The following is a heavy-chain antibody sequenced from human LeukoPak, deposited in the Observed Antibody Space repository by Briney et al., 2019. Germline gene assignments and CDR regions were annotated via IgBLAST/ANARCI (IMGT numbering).Heavy chain of an antibody. Sequence: GGSLRLSCAASGFTFSSYGMSWVRQAPGKGLEWVSAISGSGGSTYYADSVKGRFTISRDNSKNTLYLQMNSLRAEDTAVYYCAKGGDTVAGTTYYYYYYYMDVWGKGTTVTISS. CDR1: GFTFSSYG. CDR2: ISGSGGST. CDR3: AKGGDTVAGTTYYYYYYYMDV. V-gene: IGHV3-23*01. J-gene: IGHJ6*03. D-gene: IGHD6-19*01.